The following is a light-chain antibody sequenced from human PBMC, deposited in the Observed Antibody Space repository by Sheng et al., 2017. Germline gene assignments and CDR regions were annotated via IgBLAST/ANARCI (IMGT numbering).Light chain of an antibody. CDR3: CSYAGTNAPYV. Sequence: QLVLTQPPSVSGAPGQRVTISCTGSSSNIGAGYDVHWYQHHPGKAPKLIIYDLNRRPSGVSNRFSGSKSGNTASLTISGLQSEDEADYYCCSYAGTNAPYVFGDGTKVT. CDR1: SSNIGAGYD. CDR2: DLN. J-gene: IGLJ1*01. V-gene: IGLV1-40*01.